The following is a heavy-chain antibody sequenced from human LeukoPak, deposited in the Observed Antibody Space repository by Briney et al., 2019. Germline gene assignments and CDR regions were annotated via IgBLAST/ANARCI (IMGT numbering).Heavy chain of an antibody. CDR2: ISSSGSTI. Sequence: GGSLRLSCAASGFTFSDYYMSWLRQAPGKGLEWVSYISSSGSTIYYADSVKGRFTISRDNAKNSLYLQMNGLRVEDTAVYYCARDGDDSSGYYYVGSYYYMDVWGKGTTVTVSS. CDR1: GFTFSDYY. V-gene: IGHV3-11*04. D-gene: IGHD3-22*01. J-gene: IGHJ6*03. CDR3: ARDGDDSSGYYYVGSYYYMDV.